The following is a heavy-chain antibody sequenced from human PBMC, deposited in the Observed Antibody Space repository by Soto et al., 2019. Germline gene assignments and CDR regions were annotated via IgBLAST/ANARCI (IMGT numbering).Heavy chain of an antibody. CDR3: AKDSSTYTLVPHIDP. CDR2: ISGSGGST. V-gene: IGHV3-23*01. Sequence: PGGSLRLSCAASGFTFSSYAMSWVRQAPGKGLEWVSSISGSGGSTYYADSVKGRFTISRDNSKNTLYLQMNSLRAEDTAVYYCAKDSSTYTLVPHIDPWGQGTLVTISS. D-gene: IGHD2-2*02. J-gene: IGHJ5*02. CDR1: GFTFSSYA.